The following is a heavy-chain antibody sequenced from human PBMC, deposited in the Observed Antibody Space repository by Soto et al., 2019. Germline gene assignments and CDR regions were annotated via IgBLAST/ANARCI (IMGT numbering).Heavy chain of an antibody. CDR1: GFTFSSYA. CDR2: ISGSGGST. D-gene: IGHD6-13*01. V-gene: IGHV3-23*01. CDR3: AKTLPQQLVRSYYYYGMDV. J-gene: IGHJ6*02. Sequence: GGSLRLSCAASGFTFSSYAMSWVRQAPGKGLEWVSAISGSGGSTYYADSVKGRFTISRDNSKNTLYLQMNSLRAEDTAVYYCAKTLPQQLVRSYYYYGMDVWGQGTTVTVSS.